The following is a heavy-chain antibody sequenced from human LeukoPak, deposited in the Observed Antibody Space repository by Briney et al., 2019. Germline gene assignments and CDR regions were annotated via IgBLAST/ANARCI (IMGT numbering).Heavy chain of an antibody. D-gene: IGHD6-19*01. Sequence: GGSLRLSCAVSGFPSSFYEMNWVRQAPGKGLEWVSNIGSSGTTTYYADSVKGRFSISRDNAKNSLYLRMNSRRVEDTAVYYCALLAVASDFDYWGQGALVTVAS. CDR1: GFPSSFYE. J-gene: IGHJ4*02. CDR3: ALLAVASDFDY. CDR2: IGSSGTTT. V-gene: IGHV3-48*03.